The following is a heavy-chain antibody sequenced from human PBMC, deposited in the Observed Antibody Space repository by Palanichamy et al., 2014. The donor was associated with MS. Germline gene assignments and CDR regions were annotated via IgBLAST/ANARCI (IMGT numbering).Heavy chain of an antibody. V-gene: IGHV3-23*01. D-gene: IGHD2-2*01. Sequence: EVQLLESGGGLGTGLGGPVRLSCTASGFTFSNYAMTWVRQAPGKGLEWISGISGYAPHTNYADSMKGRFTISRDNSKNTLYLQVNSLRVDDTAVYYCARLGYCVSTSCSINYYAMDLWGQGTTATVSS. CDR1: GFTFSNYA. CDR2: ISGYAPHT. J-gene: IGHJ6*02. CDR3: ARLGYCVSTSCSINYYAMDL.